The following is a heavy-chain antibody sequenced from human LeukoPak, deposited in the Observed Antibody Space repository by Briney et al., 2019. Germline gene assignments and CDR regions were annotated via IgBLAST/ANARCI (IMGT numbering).Heavy chain of an antibody. CDR1: GFTFSDYY. D-gene: IGHD3-10*01. Sequence: PGGSLRLSCAASGFTFSDYYMSWIRQAPGKGLEWVSYISSSGSTIYYADSVKGRFTISRDNAKNSLYLQMNSLRAEDTAVYYCARSRREVRGALLYFDYWGQGTLVTVSS. V-gene: IGHV3-11*01. CDR3: ARSRREVRGALLYFDY. CDR2: ISSSGSTI. J-gene: IGHJ4*02.